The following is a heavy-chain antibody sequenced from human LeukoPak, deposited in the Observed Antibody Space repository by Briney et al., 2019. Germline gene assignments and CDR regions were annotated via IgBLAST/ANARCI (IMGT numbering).Heavy chain of an antibody. D-gene: IGHD3-3*01. J-gene: IGHJ4*02. CDR2: IIPIFGTA. Sequence: ASVKVSCKASGGTFSSYAISWVRQSPGQGLEWMGGIIPIFGTANYAQKFQGRVTITTDESTSTAYMELSSLRSEDTAVYYCASGGPVDFWSGYPLWYWGQGTLVTVSS. CDR3: ASGGPVDFWSGYPLWY. CDR1: GGTFSSYA. V-gene: IGHV1-69*05.